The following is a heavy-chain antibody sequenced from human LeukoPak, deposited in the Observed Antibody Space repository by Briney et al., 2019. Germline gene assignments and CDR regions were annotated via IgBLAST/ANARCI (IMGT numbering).Heavy chain of an antibody. Sequence: GGSLRLSCAASGFTLTSYGMHWVRQAPGKGLEWVAFIQYDGSNKNYADSVKGRFTISRDNSYNTVSLQMNSLRDEDTGVYYCAKGLRTGVGPYMGYHYYMDVWGKGATVTVSS. V-gene: IGHV3-30*02. J-gene: IGHJ6*03. CDR1: GFTLTSYG. D-gene: IGHD3-16*01. CDR2: IQYDGSNK. CDR3: AKGLRTGVGPYMGYHYYMDV.